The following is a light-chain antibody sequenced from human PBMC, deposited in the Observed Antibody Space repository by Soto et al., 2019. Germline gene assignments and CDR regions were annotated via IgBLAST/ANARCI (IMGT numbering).Light chain of an antibody. CDR2: KAS. CDR3: QQYNSYSPLT. V-gene: IGKV1-5*03. Sequence: DIQMTQSPSSLSASVGDRVTITCRASQSISTWLAWYQQKPGKAPKILTYKASGLESGLPYWFSGSGYGTDFHLTISSLQPDDFATYYCQQYNSYSPLTFGGGTKVDIK. J-gene: IGKJ4*01. CDR1: QSISTW.